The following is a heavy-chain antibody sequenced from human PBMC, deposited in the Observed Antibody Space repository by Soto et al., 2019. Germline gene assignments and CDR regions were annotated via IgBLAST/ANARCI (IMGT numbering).Heavy chain of an antibody. Sequence: LSLTCTVSGGSISSYYWSWIRQPAGKGLEWIGRMYTSGTTNYNPSLKSRVTMSVDTSKNHFSLKLSSVTAADTAVYYCARDRTNYYYGMDVWGQGTTVTVS. D-gene: IGHD1-7*01. CDR1: GGSISSYY. CDR2: MYTSGTT. V-gene: IGHV4-4*07. J-gene: IGHJ6*02. CDR3: ARDRTNYYYGMDV.